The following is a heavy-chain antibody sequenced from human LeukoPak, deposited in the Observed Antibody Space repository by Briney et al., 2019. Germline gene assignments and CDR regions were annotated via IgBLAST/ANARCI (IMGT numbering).Heavy chain of an antibody. V-gene: IGHV4-4*07. CDR3: ASNIDDSTGY. J-gene: IGHJ4*02. Sequence: SETLSLTCTVSGGSISSYFWSWIRQPAGKGLEWIGRIYTSGSTNYNPSFKSRVSMSLDTSKKHFSLKLNSVTAADTAVYYCASNIDDSTGYWGQGTLVTVSS. D-gene: IGHD3-3*01. CDR2: IYTSGST. CDR1: GGSISSYF.